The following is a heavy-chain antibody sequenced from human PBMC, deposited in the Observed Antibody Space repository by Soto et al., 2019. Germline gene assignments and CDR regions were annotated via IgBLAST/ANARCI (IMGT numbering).Heavy chain of an antibody. D-gene: IGHD6-19*01. CDR1: GFIFSNFG. CDR3: ARDDIPGVAVSTYGMDV. Sequence: GGSLRLSCAASGFIFSNFGMHWVRQAPGKGLEWVAVIWYDGSNEHYADSVKGRFTISKDNSKNTLYLQMNSLRAEDTAMYYCARDDIPGVAVSTYGMDVWGQGTTVTVSS. CDR2: IWYDGSNE. J-gene: IGHJ6*02. V-gene: IGHV3-33*01.